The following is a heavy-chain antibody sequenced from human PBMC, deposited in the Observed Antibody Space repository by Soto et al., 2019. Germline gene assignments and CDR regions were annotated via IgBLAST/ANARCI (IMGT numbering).Heavy chain of an antibody. Sequence: QVQLVESGGGVVQPGKSLRLSCAASGFTFSSYTMHWVRQAPGEGLEWVALISYDGHIVYYADSVKGRSTISRDNSKNTLYLQLNSLRAEDTAFYYCARGPYDFWSGYVADAFDIWGQGTVVTVSS. CDR3: ARGPYDFWSGYVADAFDI. J-gene: IGHJ3*02. V-gene: IGHV3-30*03. D-gene: IGHD3-3*01. CDR2: ISYDGHIV. CDR1: GFTFSSYT.